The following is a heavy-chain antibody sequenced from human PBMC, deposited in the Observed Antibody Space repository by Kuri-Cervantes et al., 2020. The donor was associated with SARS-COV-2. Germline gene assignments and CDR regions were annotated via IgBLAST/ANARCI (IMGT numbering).Heavy chain of an antibody. V-gene: IGHV3-48*01. CDR1: GFTFSSYG. CDR2: ISSSSSTI. CDR3: ATPAPEYGGNSGGWVF. D-gene: IGHD4-23*01. Sequence: ESLKILCAAFGFTFSSYGMHWVRQAPGKGLEWVSYISSSSSTIYYADSVKGRFTISRDNAKNSLYLQMNSLRAEDTAVYYCATPAPEYGGNSGGWVFWGQGTLVTVSS. J-gene: IGHJ4*02.